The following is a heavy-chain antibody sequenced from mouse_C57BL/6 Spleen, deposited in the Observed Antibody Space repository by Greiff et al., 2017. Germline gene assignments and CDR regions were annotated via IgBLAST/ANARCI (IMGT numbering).Heavy chain of an antibody. V-gene: IGHV14-2*01. J-gene: IGHJ1*03. CDR1: GFNIKDYY. Sequence: VQLQQSGAELVKPGASVKLSCTASGFNIKDYYMHWVKQRTEQGLEWIGRIDPEDGETKYAPKFQGKATITADTSSNTAYLQLSSLTSEDTAVYYGASRPTGTYWDFDVWGKGTTVTVAS. CDR3: ASRPTGTYWDFDV. CDR2: IDPEDGET. D-gene: IGHD4-1*01.